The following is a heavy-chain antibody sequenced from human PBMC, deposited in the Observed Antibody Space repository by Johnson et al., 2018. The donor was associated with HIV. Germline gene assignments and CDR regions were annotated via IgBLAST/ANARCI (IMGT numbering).Heavy chain of an antibody. CDR1: GFTFSSYG. CDR3: ARQPDNFGSSDAFDI. J-gene: IGHJ3*02. D-gene: IGHD3-3*01. Sequence: QMQLVESGGGVVQPGRSLRLSCAASGFTFSSYGMHWVRQAPGKGLEWVAVISYAGSNKYYEDSVKGRFTISRDNAKNSVFLQKKRLRVEDTAIYYCARQPDNFGSSDAFDIWGQGTMVSVSS. V-gene: IGHV3-30*03. CDR2: ISYAGSNK.